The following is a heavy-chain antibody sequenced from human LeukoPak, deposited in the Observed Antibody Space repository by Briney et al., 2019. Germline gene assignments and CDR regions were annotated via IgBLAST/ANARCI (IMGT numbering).Heavy chain of an antibody. V-gene: IGHV4-59*01. Sequence: PSETLSLTCTVSGGSISSYYWSWIRQPPGKGLEWIGYIYNRGSTNYNPSLKSRVTISLDTSKNQFSLKLRSVTAADTAVYYCARDRPGIAVAGDAFDIWGQGTMVTVSS. CDR1: GGSISSYY. CDR2: IYNRGST. J-gene: IGHJ3*02. CDR3: ARDRPGIAVAGDAFDI. D-gene: IGHD6-19*01.